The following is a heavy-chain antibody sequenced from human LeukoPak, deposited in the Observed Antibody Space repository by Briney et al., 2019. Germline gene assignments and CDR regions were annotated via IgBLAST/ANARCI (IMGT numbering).Heavy chain of an antibody. CDR1: GFTFSSYG. CDR3: AKCTKRSGYTYYYYMDV. J-gene: IGHJ6*03. D-gene: IGHD3-9*01. V-gene: IGHV3-23*01. CDR2: ISGSGGST. Sequence: HPGGTLRLSCAASGFTFSSYGMSWVRQAPGKGLEWVSAISGSGGSTYYADSVKGRFTISRDNSKNTLYLQMNSLRAEDTAVYYCAKCTKRSGYTYYYYMDVWGKGTTVTVSS.